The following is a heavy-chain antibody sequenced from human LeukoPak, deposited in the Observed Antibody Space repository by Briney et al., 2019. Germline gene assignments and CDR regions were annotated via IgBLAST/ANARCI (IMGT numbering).Heavy chain of an antibody. CDR3: ASYDYSFGWFDP. Sequence: NPSETLSLTCTVSGGSISSYYWSWIRQPPGKGLEWIGYIYYSGSTNYNPSLQSRVTISVDTSKNQFSLKLSSVTAADTAVYYCASYDYSFGWFDPWGQGTLVTVSS. V-gene: IGHV4-59*01. CDR2: IYYSGST. J-gene: IGHJ5*02. D-gene: IGHD4-11*01. CDR1: GGSISSYY.